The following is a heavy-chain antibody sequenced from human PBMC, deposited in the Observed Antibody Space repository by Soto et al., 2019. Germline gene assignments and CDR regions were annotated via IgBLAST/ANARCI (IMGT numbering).Heavy chain of an antibody. Sequence: GSLRLSCVGSGFTLSSYSMSWVRQTPGKGLEWVSSFTTGNKYISYADSVKGRFTFSRDNAKNSLFLQMNNLRAEDTALYFCTRDSYDSRFDLWGQGTSVTVSS. V-gene: IGHV3-21*04. CDR3: TRDSYDSRFDL. CDR2: FTTGNKYI. J-gene: IGHJ5*02. CDR1: GFTLSSYS. D-gene: IGHD3-22*01.